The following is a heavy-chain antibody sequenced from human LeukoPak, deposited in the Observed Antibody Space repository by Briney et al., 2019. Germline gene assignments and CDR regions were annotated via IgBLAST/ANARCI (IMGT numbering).Heavy chain of an antibody. CDR3: AKDRSSSWALDY. CDR1: GFTFSNYN. V-gene: IGHV3-30*18. CDR2: MSYDGSNK. Sequence: LGRSLRLSCVASGFTFSNYNMHWVRQAPGKGLEWVAVMSYDGSNKYYVDSVKGRFTISRDNSKNTLYLQMNSLRAEDTAVYYCAKDRSSSWALDYWGQGTLVTASS. J-gene: IGHJ4*02. D-gene: IGHD6-13*01.